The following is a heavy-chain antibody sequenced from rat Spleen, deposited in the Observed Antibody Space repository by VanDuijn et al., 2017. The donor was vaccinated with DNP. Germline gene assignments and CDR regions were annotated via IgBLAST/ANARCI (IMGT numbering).Heavy chain of an antibody. D-gene: IGHD5-1*01. J-gene: IGHJ2*01. CDR2: IINSGGNT. Sequence: EVQLVESGGGLVQPGGSLTLSCAASGFTLNTYWMTWIRQAPWKGLEWIASIINSGGNTYYPDSVKGRFTISRDDAKNSLYLQMNSLRSEDTATYYCTRQLGLDYWGQGVMVTVSS. CDR1: GFTLNTYW. CDR3: TRQLGLDY. V-gene: IGHV5-31*01.